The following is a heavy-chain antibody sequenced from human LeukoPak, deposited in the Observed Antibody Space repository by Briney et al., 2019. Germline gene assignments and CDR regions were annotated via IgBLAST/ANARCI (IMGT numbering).Heavy chain of an antibody. CDR3: AREVTMVRGVISNYYYYYMGV. V-gene: IGHV1-8*03. CDR1: GYTFTSYD. CDR2: MNPNSGNT. D-gene: IGHD3-10*01. Sequence: ASVKVSCKASGYTFTSYDINWVRQATGQGLEWMGWMNPNSGNTGYAQKFQGRVTITRNTSISTAYMELSSLRSEDTAVYYCAREVTMVRGVISNYYYYYMGVWGKGTTVTVSS. J-gene: IGHJ6*03.